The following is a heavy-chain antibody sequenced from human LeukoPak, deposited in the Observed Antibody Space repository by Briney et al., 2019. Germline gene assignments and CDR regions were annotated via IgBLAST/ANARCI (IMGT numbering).Heavy chain of an antibody. D-gene: IGHD4-11*01. Sequence: SVKVSCKASGFTFTSSAMQWVGQARGRRLEWIGWIVVGSGNTNYAQKFQERVTITRDMSTSTAYMELSSLRSEDTAVYYCAAMGMTTVTTDYYYYGMDVWGQGTTVTVSS. CDR2: IVVGSGNT. CDR1: GFTFTSSA. V-gene: IGHV1-58*02. J-gene: IGHJ6*02. CDR3: AAMGMTTVTTDYYYYGMDV.